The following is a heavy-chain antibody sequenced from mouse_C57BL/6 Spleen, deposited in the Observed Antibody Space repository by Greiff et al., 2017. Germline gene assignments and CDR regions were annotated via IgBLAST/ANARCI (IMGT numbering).Heavy chain of an antibody. Sequence: VQLQQPGAELVKPGASVKLSCKASGYTFTSYWMHWVKQRPGRGLGWIGRIDPNSGGTKYNEKFKSKATLTVDKPSSTAYMQLSSLTSEDSAVYYCARGTMITTRNYYAMDYWGQGTSVTVSS. J-gene: IGHJ4*01. V-gene: IGHV1-72*01. D-gene: IGHD2-4*01. CDR1: GYTFTSYW. CDR3: ARGTMITTRNYYAMDY. CDR2: IDPNSGGT.